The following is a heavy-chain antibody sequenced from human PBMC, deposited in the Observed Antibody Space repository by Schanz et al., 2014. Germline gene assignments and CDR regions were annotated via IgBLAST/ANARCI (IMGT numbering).Heavy chain of an antibody. D-gene: IGHD4-17*01. CDR3: ARDGDRFYHNYYMDV. V-gene: IGHV3-48*01. CDR2: IATSSSTR. CDR1: GFTVSSNH. J-gene: IGHJ6*03. Sequence: EGQLAESGGGLVQPGGSLRLSCAVSGFTVSSNHMSWVRQAPGKGLEWLSYIATSSSTRHYADSVKGRFTVSRDNARNSLYLHMNTLGAEDTAVYYCARDGDRFYHNYYMDVWGKGTTVTVSS.